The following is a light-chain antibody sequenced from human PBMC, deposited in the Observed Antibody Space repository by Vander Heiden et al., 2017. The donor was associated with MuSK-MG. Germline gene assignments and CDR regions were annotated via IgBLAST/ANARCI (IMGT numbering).Light chain of an antibody. Sequence: DIQMNPSPSSLSASVGDRVTITCRASQSISSSLNWYQQKPGKAPTLLIYAASSLQSGVPSRFTGSGAGTDFSLTISSLQPEDFATYYCQQSYSISYTFGQGTKLEIK. V-gene: IGKV1-39*01. J-gene: IGKJ2*01. CDR1: QSISSS. CDR2: AAS. CDR3: QQSYSISYT.